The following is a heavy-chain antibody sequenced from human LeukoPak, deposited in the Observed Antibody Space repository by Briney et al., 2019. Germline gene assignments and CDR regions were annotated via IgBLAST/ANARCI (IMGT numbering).Heavy chain of an antibody. Sequence: ASVKVSCKASGGTFSSYAISWVRQASGQGLEWMGGIIPIFGTANYAQKFQGRVTITADESTSTAYMVLSSLRSEDTAVYYCASAYNWNDGVAFDIWGQGTMVTVSS. CDR3: ASAYNWNDGVAFDI. CDR1: GGTFSSYA. J-gene: IGHJ3*02. D-gene: IGHD1-1*01. V-gene: IGHV1-69*13. CDR2: IIPIFGTA.